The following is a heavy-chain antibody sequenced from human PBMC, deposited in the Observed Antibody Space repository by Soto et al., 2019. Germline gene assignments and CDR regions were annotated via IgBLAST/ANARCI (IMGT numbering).Heavy chain of an antibody. J-gene: IGHJ5*02. CDR3: ARREYSRYYGWFDP. CDR2: IYYSGST. D-gene: IGHD6-6*01. Sequence: SETLSLTCTVSGGSISSSSYYWGWIRQPPGKGLEWIGSIYYSGSTYYNPPLKSRVTISVDTSKNQFSLKLSSVTAADTAVYYCARREYSRYYGWFDPWGQGTLVTVS. CDR1: GGSISSSSYY. V-gene: IGHV4-39*01.